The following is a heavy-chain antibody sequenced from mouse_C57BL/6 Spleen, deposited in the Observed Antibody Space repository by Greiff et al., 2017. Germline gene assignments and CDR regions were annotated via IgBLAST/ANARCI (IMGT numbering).Heavy chain of an antibody. J-gene: IGHJ4*01. CDR3: ALDSSGSYYAMDY. CDR2: IWGDGST. V-gene: IGHV2-3*01. D-gene: IGHD3-2*02. Sequence: QVQLQQSGPGLVAPSQCLSITCTVSGFSLTSSGVSWVRQPPGKGLEWLGVIWGDGSTNYHSALISKLGISKDNSKSQVFLQLNSLQTDNTATYYCALDSSGSYYAMDYWGQGTSVTVSS. CDR1: GFSLTSSG.